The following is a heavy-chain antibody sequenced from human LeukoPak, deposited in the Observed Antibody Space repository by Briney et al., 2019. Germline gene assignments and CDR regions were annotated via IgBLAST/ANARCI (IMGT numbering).Heavy chain of an antibody. D-gene: IGHD1-26*01. CDR2: ITASGDFT. Sequence: GGSLRLSCAASGFTLNTHYGMSWIRPAPGKGLEWVSTITASGDFTNYADSVKGRFTISRDISKNTLYLQMNSLRVEDTAVYYCAKDPGGSYDYWGRGTLVTVSS. V-gene: IGHV3-23*01. CDR3: AKDPGGSYDY. J-gene: IGHJ4*02. CDR1: GFTLNTHYG.